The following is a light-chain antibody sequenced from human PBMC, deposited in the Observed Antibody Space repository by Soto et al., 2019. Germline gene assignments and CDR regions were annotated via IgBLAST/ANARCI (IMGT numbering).Light chain of an antibody. CDR3: QHYNSYSYT. CDR2: GAS. CDR1: HVGNSH. J-gene: IGKJ2*01. Sequence: VFTQSPRTVSVSTGESLTLSCIICHVGNSHVAWYQQNPGQAPRLLLYGASTRATGIPVRFSGSGFGTEFTLTISSLQPDDFATYYCQHYNSYSYTFGQGTRLEIK. V-gene: IGKV3-15*01.